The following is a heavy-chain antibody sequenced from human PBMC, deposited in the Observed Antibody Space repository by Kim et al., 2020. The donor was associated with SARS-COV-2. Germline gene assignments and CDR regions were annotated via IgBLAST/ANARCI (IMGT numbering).Heavy chain of an antibody. Sequence: ASVKVSCKASGYTFTSYGISWVRQAPGQGLEWMGWISAYNGNTNYAQKLQGRVTMTTDTSTSTAYMELRSLRSDDTAVYYCARRVQLWFSNYYYYGMDVWGQGTTVTVSS. D-gene: IGHD5-18*01. CDR1: GYTFTSYG. CDR2: ISAYNGNT. V-gene: IGHV1-18*01. CDR3: ARRVQLWFSNYYYYGMDV. J-gene: IGHJ6*02.